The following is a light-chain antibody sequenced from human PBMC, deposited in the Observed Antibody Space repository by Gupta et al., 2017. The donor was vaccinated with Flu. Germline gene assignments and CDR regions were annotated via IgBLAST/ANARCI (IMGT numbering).Light chain of an antibody. CDR2: AAS. CDR3: QQRDSTPWT. V-gene: IGKV1-39*01. CDR1: QSISSY. J-gene: IGKJ1*01. Sequence: DIQMTQSPSSLSASVGDRVTITCRASQSISSYLNWYQQKPGKAPKLLIYAASSLQSGVPSRFSGIGSGTDFTLTISRRQPEDFANYYCQQRDSTPWTFGQGTXVEIK.